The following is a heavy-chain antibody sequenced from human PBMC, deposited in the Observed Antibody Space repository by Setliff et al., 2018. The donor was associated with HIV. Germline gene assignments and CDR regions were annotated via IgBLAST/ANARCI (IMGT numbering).Heavy chain of an antibody. CDR1: GFSISSAYY. J-gene: IGHJ3*02. V-gene: IGHV4-38-2*01. CDR3: ARHESRGSVRRDVAFDI. Sequence: PSETLSLTCAVSGFSISSAYYWGWIRQPPGKGLEWFGSIYHSGRTYYNPSLKSRVTISVDTTKNQFSLKLTSVTAADTAVYYCARHESRGSVRRDVAFDIWCQGTMVTVS. CDR2: IYHSGRT. D-gene: IGHD3-16*01.